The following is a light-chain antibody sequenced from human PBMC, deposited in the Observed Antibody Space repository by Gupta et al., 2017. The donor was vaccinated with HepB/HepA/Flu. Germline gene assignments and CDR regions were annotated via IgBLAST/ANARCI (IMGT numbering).Light chain of an antibody. V-gene: IGLV3-1*01. J-gene: IGLJ3*02. Sequence: SYELTQPPSMSVSPGQTASIPCSGHKLGSKYVSWYQRKPGQSPILVMYQDKKRPSTIPERFSGSNSGNIATLTISGTHSMDEADYYCQAWDSDTVGFGGGTKLTVL. CDR1: KLGSKY. CDR2: QDK. CDR3: QAWDSDTVG.